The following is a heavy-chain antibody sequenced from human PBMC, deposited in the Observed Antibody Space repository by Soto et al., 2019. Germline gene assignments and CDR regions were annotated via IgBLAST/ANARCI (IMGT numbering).Heavy chain of an antibody. CDR2: IYHSGST. Sequence: SLPLPLTCAVSGGYISSSNWWRWVRQHPGKGLEWIGEIYHSGSTNYNPSLKSRVTISVDKSKNQFSLKLSSVTAADTAVYYCARGPPPYYYDSSGYYYAHWFDPWGQGTLVTVSS. CDR1: GGYISSSNW. D-gene: IGHD3-22*01. J-gene: IGHJ5*02. V-gene: IGHV4-4*02. CDR3: ARGPPPYYYDSSGYYYAHWFDP.